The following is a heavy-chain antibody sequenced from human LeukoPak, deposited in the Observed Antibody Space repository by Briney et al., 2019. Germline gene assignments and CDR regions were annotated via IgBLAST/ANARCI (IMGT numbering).Heavy chain of an antibody. Sequence: SVKVSCKASGHTFTNHDINWFRQATGQGLEWMGGIIPIFGTANYAQKFQGRVTITADESTSTAYMELSSLRSEDTAVYYCASTGRRYCSGGSCYSRDYFDYWGQGTLVTVSS. CDR2: IIPIFGTA. V-gene: IGHV1-69*13. CDR1: GHTFTNHD. CDR3: ASTGRRYCSGGSCYSRDYFDY. D-gene: IGHD2-15*01. J-gene: IGHJ4*02.